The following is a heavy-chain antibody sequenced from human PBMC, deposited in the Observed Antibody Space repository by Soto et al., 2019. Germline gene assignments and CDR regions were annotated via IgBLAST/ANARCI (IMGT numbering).Heavy chain of an antibody. V-gene: IGHV4-59*01. D-gene: IGHD1-26*01. CDR3: ARRYGGNFDY. Sequence: QVQLQESGPGLVKPSETLSLTCTVSGGSISSYYWSWIRQPPGKGLEWIGYIYYSGSTNYNPSLMSRVSRSVDTSNTQFSLKLSSVTAADTAVYYCARRYGGNFDYWGQGTLVTVSS. CDR1: GGSISSYY. CDR2: IYYSGST. J-gene: IGHJ4*02.